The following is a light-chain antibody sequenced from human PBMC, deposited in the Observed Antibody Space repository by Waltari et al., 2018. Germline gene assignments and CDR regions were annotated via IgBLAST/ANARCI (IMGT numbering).Light chain of an antibody. CDR2: RVS. J-gene: IGKJ2*01. CDR1: QSLVHSDGNTH. V-gene: IGKV2-30*02. Sequence: DVVMTQSPLSLPVTLGQAASISCKSSQSLVHSDGNTHWNWFLQRPGQSPRRLIYRVSKRDSGVPDRFSGSGSGTDFTLKISRVEAEDVGVYYCMQGTHWPYTFGQGTKLDIK. CDR3: MQGTHWPYT.